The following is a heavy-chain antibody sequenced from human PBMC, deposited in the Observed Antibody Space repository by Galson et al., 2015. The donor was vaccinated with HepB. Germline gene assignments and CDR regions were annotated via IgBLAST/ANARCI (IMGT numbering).Heavy chain of an antibody. J-gene: IGHJ5*02. Sequence: SLRLSCAASGFTFSGYAMSWVRQAPGKGPEWVSAISGSGGITYYADSVKGRFTISRDNSKNTLDLQMNSLRAEDTAVYHCAKDRGGHCGGDCYSSFDPWGQGTLVTVSS. CDR1: GFTFSGYA. D-gene: IGHD2-21*02. V-gene: IGHV3-23*01. CDR3: AKDRGGHCGGDCYSSFDP. CDR2: ISGSGGIT.